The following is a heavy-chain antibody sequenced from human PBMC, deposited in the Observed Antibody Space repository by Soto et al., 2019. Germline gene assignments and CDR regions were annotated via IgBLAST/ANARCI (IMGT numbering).Heavy chain of an antibody. Sequence: SVKVSCKASGFTFSSSALQWVRQACGQRLEWIGWIVVGSGNTNYAQRFQERVTITRDMSTSTAYMELNSLRSEDTAVYYCAARGGRDYYMDVWGKGTTVTVSS. CDR3: AARGGRDYYMDV. D-gene: IGHD2-15*01. J-gene: IGHJ6*03. CDR2: IVVGSGNT. CDR1: GFTFSSSA. V-gene: IGHV1-58*01.